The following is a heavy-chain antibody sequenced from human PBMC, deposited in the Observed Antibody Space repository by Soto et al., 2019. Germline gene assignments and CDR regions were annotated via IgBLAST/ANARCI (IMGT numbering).Heavy chain of an antibody. Sequence: SGESLKISCKGSGYSFTSYWISWVRQMPGKGLEWMGRIDPSDSYTNYSPSFQGHVTISADKSISTAYLQWSSLKASDTAMYYCARLNYYDSSEGYYGMDVWGQGTTVTVSS. J-gene: IGHJ6*02. CDR2: IDPSDSYT. CDR1: GYSFTSYW. D-gene: IGHD3-22*01. V-gene: IGHV5-10-1*01. CDR3: ARLNYYDSSEGYYGMDV.